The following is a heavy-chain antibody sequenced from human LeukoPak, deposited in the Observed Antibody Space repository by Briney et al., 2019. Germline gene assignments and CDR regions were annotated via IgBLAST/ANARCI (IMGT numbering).Heavy chain of an antibody. CDR1: GYTLTGYY. D-gene: IGHD3-22*01. CDR2: INPNSGGT. Sequence: ASVKVSCKASGYTLTGYYMHWVRQAPGQGLEWMGWINPNSGGTNYAQKFQGRVTMTRDTSISTAYMELSRLRSDDTAVYYCARGYYDSSGYYSVGYWFDPWGQGTLVTVSS. V-gene: IGHV1-2*02. J-gene: IGHJ5*02. CDR3: ARGYYDSSGYYSVGYWFDP.